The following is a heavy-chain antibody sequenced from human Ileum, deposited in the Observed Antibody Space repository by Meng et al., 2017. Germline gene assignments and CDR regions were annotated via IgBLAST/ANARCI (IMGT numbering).Heavy chain of an antibody. CDR1: GGSVSSNIAA. V-gene: IGHV6-1*01. CDR3: ASGSGSLDY. D-gene: IGHD3-3*01. CDR2: TYYRSKWYS. Sequence: QVQLWQSGPGLVKPSQTLSLTGAVSGGSVSSNIAAWNWIRQSPLRGLEWLGRTYYRSKWYSEYAVSVKSRISITPDTSKNQFSLQMNSVTPEDTAVYYCASGSGSLDYWGPGTLVTVSS. J-gene: IGHJ4*02.